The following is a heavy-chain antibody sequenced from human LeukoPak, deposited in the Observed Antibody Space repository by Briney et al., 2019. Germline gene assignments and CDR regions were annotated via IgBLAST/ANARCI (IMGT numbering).Heavy chain of an antibody. V-gene: IGHV1-8*01. CDR2: MNPNSGNT. D-gene: IGHD3-10*01. CDR3: ARFMVRGVIITRYYYYYMDV. J-gene: IGHJ6*03. Sequence: ASVKVSCKASGYTFTSYDINWVRQATGQGLEWMGWMNPNSGNTGYAQKFQGRVTMTRNTSISTAYMELSSLRSEDTAVYYCARFMVRGVIITRYYYYYMDVWGKGTTATVSS. CDR1: GYTFTSYD.